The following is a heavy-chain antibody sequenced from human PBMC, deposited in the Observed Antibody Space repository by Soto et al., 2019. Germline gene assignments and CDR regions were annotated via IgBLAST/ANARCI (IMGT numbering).Heavy chain of an antibody. CDR2: INAGNGNT. V-gene: IGHV1-3*01. J-gene: IGHJ5*02. CDR1: GYTFTSYA. Sequence: ASVKVSCKASGYTFTSYAMHWVRQAPGQRLEWMGWINAGNGNTKYSQKFQGRVTITRDTSASTAYLELSSLRSEDTAVYYCARDSRIRFLEWLHNWFDPWGQGTLVTVSS. D-gene: IGHD3-3*01. CDR3: ARDSRIRFLEWLHNWFDP.